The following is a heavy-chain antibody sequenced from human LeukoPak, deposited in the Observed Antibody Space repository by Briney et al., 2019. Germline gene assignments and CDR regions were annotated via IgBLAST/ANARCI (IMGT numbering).Heavy chain of an antibody. J-gene: IGHJ4*02. Sequence: RASVKVSCKASGGTFSSYAISWVRQAPGQGLEWMGRIIPILGIANYAQKFQGRVTITADKSTSTAYMELNSLRAEDTAVYYCARKTTSYYDFWSGREDPFDYWGQGTLVTVSS. V-gene: IGHV1-69*04. D-gene: IGHD3-3*01. CDR3: ARKTTSYYDFWSGREDPFDY. CDR1: GGTFSSYA. CDR2: IIPILGIA.